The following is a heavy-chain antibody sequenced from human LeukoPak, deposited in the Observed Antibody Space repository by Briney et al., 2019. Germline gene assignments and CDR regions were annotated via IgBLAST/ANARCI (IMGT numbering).Heavy chain of an antibody. D-gene: IGHD3-16*01. J-gene: IGHJ4*02. CDR1: GFTFSNAW. CDR3: AKDKIWGEDYFDY. CDR2: IRYDGTNK. V-gene: IGHV3-30*02. Sequence: PGGSLRLSCAASGFTFSNAWMSWVRQAPGKGLEWVAFIRYDGTNKYSADSVKGRFTISRDNSKNTLYLQMNSLRAEDTAVYYCAKDKIWGEDYFDYWGQGTLVTVSS.